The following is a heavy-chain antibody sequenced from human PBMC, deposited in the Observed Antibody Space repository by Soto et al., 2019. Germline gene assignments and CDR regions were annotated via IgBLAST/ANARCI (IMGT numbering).Heavy chain of an antibody. Sequence: VQLVESGGGLVKPGGSLSLSCAASGFTFNDYYMTWIRQAPGKGLEWISYISISGSNIHYADSVKGRFTISSDNAKKSLYLQMDSLRAEDTAVYFCARGWRYDFWSGYFEFWGQGALVTVSS. CDR1: GFTFNDYY. CDR3: ARGWRYDFWSGYFEF. D-gene: IGHD3-3*01. V-gene: IGHV3-11*01. CDR2: ISISGSNI. J-gene: IGHJ4*02.